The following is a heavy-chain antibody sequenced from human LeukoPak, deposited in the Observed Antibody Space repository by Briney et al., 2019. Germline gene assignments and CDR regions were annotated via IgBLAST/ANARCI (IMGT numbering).Heavy chain of an antibody. D-gene: IGHD2-8*02. CDR3: ARDYVVDSTLVAFFDY. CDR2: IYYSGST. J-gene: IGHJ4*02. V-gene: IGHV4-39*07. Sequence: SETLSLTCTVSGDSINNASYYWGWIRQPPGKGLEWIGSIYYSGSTYYNPSLKSRVTTSLDTSKNQFSLMLTSVTAADTAVYYCARDYVVDSTLVAFFDYWGQGMLVTVSS. CDR1: GDSINNASYY.